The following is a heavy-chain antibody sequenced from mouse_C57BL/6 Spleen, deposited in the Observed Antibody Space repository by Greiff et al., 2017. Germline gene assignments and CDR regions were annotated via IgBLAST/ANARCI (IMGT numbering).Heavy chain of an antibody. J-gene: IGHJ4*01. Sequence: VQLQQSGPELVKPGASVKISCKASGYSFTSYYIHWVKQRPGQGLEWIGWIYPGSGNTKYNEKFKGKATLTAVTSSSTGYMQLSSLTSEDSAVYYCARGGTTVVAPYAMDYWGQGTSVTVSS. D-gene: IGHD1-1*01. V-gene: IGHV1-66*01. CDR2: IYPGSGNT. CDR1: GYSFTSYY. CDR3: ARGGTTVVAPYAMDY.